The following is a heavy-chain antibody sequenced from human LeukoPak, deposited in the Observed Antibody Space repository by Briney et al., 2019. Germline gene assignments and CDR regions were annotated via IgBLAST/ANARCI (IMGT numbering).Heavy chain of an antibody. CDR2: ISYDGSNK. V-gene: IGHV3-30*03. CDR1: GFTFSSYG. D-gene: IGHD4-17*01. Sequence: PGRSLRLSCAASGFTFSSYGMHWVRQAPGKGLEWVAVISYDGSNKYYADSVKGRFTISRDNSKNTLYLQMNSLRAEDTAVYYCARDSDYGDTLGPFDYWGQGTLVTVSS. CDR3: ARDSDYGDTLGPFDY. J-gene: IGHJ4*02.